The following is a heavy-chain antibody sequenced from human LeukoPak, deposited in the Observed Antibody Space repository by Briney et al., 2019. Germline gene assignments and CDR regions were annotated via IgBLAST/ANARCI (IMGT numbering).Heavy chain of an antibody. CDR2: INPNGGGT. CDR1: GYTFTGYF. D-gene: IGHD2-2*01. Sequence: ASLKVSCKASGYTFTGYFMHWVRQAPGQGLQWMGWINPNGGGTDYAQKFQGRVTMTRDTSISTRYMELCRLRSDDTAVYYCARGGRYCSSTTCYFDSWGEGTLVTVSS. J-gene: IGHJ4*02. CDR3: ARGGRYCSSTTCYFDS. V-gene: IGHV1-2*02.